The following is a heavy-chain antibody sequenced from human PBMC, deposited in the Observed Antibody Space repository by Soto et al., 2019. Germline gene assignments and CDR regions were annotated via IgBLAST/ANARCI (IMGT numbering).Heavy chain of an antibody. J-gene: IGHJ5*02. Sequence: GGSLRLSCAASGFTFSSYAMSWVRQAPGKGLEWVSVIYSGGATHYAVSVKGRLIISRDKSKNTVDLQMNSLRAEDTAVYYCAKVGLYDAGSYMFRYKWFGPWGPGTLVTVFS. CDR2: IYSGGAT. CDR3: AKVGLYDAGSYMFRYKWFGP. CDR1: GFTFSSYA. V-gene: IGHV3-23*03. D-gene: IGHD3-10*01.